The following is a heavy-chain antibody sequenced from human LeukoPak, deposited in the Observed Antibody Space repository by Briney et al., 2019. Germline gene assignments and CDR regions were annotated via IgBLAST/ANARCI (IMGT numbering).Heavy chain of an antibody. CDR1: GFTFSIYW. J-gene: IGHJ3*02. CDR3: AREAGDFWSGNDAFDI. CDR2: IKSDGSST. Sequence: PGGSLRLSCAASGFTFSIYWMHWVRQAPGKGLVWVSRIKSDGSSTSYADSVKGRFTISRDNAKNTLYLQMNSLRAEDTAVYYCAREAGDFWSGNDAFDIWGQGTMVTVSS. D-gene: IGHD3-3*01. V-gene: IGHV3-74*01.